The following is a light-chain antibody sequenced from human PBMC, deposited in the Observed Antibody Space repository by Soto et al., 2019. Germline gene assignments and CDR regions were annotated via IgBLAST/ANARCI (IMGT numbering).Light chain of an antibody. CDR1: QNIRTK. V-gene: IGKV3-20*01. CDR3: QQYGSSRLT. Sequence: EIVMTQSPATLSVSPGEGATLSCRASQNIRTKLAWYQQKPGQAPRLLIYGASSRATGIPDRFSGSGSGTDFTLTISRLEPEDFAVYYCQQYGSSRLTFGGGTKVDIK. J-gene: IGKJ4*01. CDR2: GAS.